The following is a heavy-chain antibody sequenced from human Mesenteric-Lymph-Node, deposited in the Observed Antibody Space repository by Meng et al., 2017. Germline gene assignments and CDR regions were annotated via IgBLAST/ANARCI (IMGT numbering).Heavy chain of an antibody. D-gene: IGHD2-2*01. CDR2: INHSGST. CDR3: ARTIGGADIVVVPAAYYFDY. J-gene: IGHJ4*02. CDR1: GGSFSRYY. V-gene: IGHV4-34*01. Sequence: QVQLQQWGAGRLKPSETLSLTCAVYGGSFSRYYWSWIRQPPGKGLAWIGEINHSGSTNYNPSLKSRVTISVDTSKNQFSLKLSSVTAADTAVYYCARTIGGADIVVVPAAYYFDYWGQGTLVTVSS.